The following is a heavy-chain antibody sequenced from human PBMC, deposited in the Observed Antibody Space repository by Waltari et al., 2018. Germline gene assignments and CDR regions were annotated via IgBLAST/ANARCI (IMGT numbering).Heavy chain of an antibody. J-gene: IGHJ4*02. Sequence: EVQLVESGGGLVQPGGSLRLSCAASGFTFSNYWMSWVRQAPGKGRGWVAKIKQDGSEKDYVESVKGRFTISRDNAKNSLYLQMNSLRAEDTAVYYCGRDRGYGQFDSWGQGTLVTVSS. V-gene: IGHV3-7*03. CDR2: IKQDGSEK. CDR3: GRDRGYGQFDS. D-gene: IGHD5-18*01. CDR1: GFTFSNYW.